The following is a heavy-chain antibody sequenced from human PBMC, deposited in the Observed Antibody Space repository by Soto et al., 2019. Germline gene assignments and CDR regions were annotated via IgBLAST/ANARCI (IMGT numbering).Heavy chain of an antibody. V-gene: IGHV4-59*01. D-gene: IGHD1-26*01. CDR3: ARGRGGTYDAFDI. Sequence: QVQLRESAPELLSPWETLPSTSLAPSGPIGTNSWSWTRQPPGKGLEWIGYIYYSGTTNYNPSLKSRVTIFLDTSKNQFSLRLSSVTAADTAVYYCARGRGGTYDAFDIWGQGTLVTVSS. CDR1: SGPIGTNS. J-gene: IGHJ3*02. CDR2: IYYSGTT.